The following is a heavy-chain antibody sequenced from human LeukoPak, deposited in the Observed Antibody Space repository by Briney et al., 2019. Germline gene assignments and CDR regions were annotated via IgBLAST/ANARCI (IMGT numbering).Heavy chain of an antibody. D-gene: IGHD3-10*01. CDR3: AKSRGSGTYLYYFNS. J-gene: IGHJ4*02. Sequence: GGSLRLSCAASGFTFSSYWMSWVRQAPGKGLEWVANIKQDGSEKYYVDSVKGRFTISRDISKNTLYLQMSSLRPEDTAVYYCAKSRGSGTYLYYFNSWGQGTLVTVSS. CDR2: IKQDGSEK. V-gene: IGHV3-7*01. CDR1: GFTFSSYW.